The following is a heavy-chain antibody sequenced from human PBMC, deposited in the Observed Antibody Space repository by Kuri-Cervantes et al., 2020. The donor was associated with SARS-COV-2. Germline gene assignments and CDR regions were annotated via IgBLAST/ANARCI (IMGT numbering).Heavy chain of an antibody. J-gene: IGHJ4*02. CDR1: GFTVSSNY. V-gene: IGHV3-66*02. CDR2: IYSGGST. D-gene: IGHD7-27*01. Sequence: GESLKIXCAASGFTVSSNYTSWVRQXPGKGLEWVSVIYSGGSTYYADSVKGRFTISRDNSKNTLYLQMNSLRAEDTAVYYCARDXRLGKSLDYWGQGTLVTVSS. CDR3: ARDXRLGKSLDY.